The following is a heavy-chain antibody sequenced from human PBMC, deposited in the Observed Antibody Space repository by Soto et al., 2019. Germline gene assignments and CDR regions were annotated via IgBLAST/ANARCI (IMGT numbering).Heavy chain of an antibody. D-gene: IGHD1-26*01. CDR1: GFTFSSYS. Sequence: EVQLVESGGGLVQPGGSLRLSCAASGFTFSSYSMNWVRQAPGKGLEWVSYISSSGSSMYYADSVKGRFTISRDNAKNSLFLQMNSLRDEDTAVYYCARLYGPFSGSYYSWFDPWGQGTLVTVSS. CDR3: ARLYGPFSGSYYSWFDP. V-gene: IGHV3-48*02. J-gene: IGHJ5*02. CDR2: ISSSGSSM.